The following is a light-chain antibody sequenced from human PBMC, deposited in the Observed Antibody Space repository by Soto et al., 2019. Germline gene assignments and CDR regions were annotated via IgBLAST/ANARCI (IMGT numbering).Light chain of an antibody. CDR2: AAS. CDR3: QKYNSAPQT. V-gene: IGKV1-27*01. Sequence: DIQMTQSPSSLSASVGDRVTITCRASQGISNYLAWYQQKPGKVPKLLIYAASTLQSGVPSRFSGSGSGTDFTLTISSLLPEDVATYYCQKYNSAPQTFGQGTKVEI. CDR1: QGISNY. J-gene: IGKJ1*01.